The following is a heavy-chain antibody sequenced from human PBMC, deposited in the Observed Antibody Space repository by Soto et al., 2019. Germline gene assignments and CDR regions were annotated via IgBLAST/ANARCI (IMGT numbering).Heavy chain of an antibody. CDR1: GYTFTDYY. J-gene: IGHJ6*02. CDR3: ATRRQARPQYYDILTGPNTEYYYGMDV. CDR2: VDPEDGET. D-gene: IGHD3-9*01. Sequence: EVQLVQSGAEVKKPGATVKISCKVSGYTFTDYYMHWVQQAPGKGLEWMGLVDPEDGETIYAEKFQGRVTITADTSTDTAYMELSSLRSEDTAVYYCATRRQARPQYYDILTGPNTEYYYGMDVWGQGTTVTVSS. V-gene: IGHV1-69-2*01.